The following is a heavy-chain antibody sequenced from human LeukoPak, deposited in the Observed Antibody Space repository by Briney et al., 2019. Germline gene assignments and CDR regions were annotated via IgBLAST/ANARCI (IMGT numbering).Heavy chain of an antibody. V-gene: IGHV4-34*01. CDR3: ARGICSGGSCYFLFFPRWFDP. CDR2: INHSGST. D-gene: IGHD2-15*01. CDR1: GFTFSIYA. Sequence: GSLRLSCAASGFTFSIYAMHWIRQPPGKGLEWIGEINHSGSTNYNPSLKSRVTISVDTSKNQFSLKLSSVTAADTAVYYCARGICSGGSCYFLFFPRWFDPWGQGTLVTVSS. J-gene: IGHJ5*02.